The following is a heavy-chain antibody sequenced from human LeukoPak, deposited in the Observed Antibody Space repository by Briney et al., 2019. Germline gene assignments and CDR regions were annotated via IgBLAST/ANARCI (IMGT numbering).Heavy chain of an antibody. D-gene: IGHD3-16*02. CDR3: AKSNLRLGELSSFDY. J-gene: IGHJ4*02. CDR1: GFTFSSYG. Sequence: GGSLRLSCAASGFTFSSYGMHWVRQAPGKGLKWVAFIRYDGSNKYYADSVKGRFTISRDNSKNTLYLQMNSLRAEDTAVYYCAKSNLRLGELSSFDYWGQGTLVTVSS. V-gene: IGHV3-30*02. CDR2: IRYDGSNK.